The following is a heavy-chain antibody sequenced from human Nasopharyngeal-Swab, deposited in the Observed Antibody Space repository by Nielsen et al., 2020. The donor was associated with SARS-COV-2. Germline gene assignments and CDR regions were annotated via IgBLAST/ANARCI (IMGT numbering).Heavy chain of an antibody. CDR2: ISGSGIST. Sequence: GGSLRLSCAASGFTFSNYSMNWVRQAPGKGLEWVSAISGSGISTYYADSVKGRFTISRDNSKNTLYLQMNSLRAEDTAVYYCAKDIAIAAAGCFDYWGQGTLVIVSS. D-gene: IGHD6-13*01. CDR3: AKDIAIAAAGCFDY. V-gene: IGHV3-23*01. CDR1: GFTFSNYS. J-gene: IGHJ4*02.